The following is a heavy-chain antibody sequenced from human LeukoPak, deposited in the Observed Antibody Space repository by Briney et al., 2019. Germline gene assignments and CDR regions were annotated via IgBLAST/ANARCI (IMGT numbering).Heavy chain of an antibody. CDR2: ISWNSGSI. CDR3: AKGLKVKGSPSEAAPWDLIFDN. J-gene: IGHJ4*02. CDR1: GFSFDDYA. V-gene: IGHV3-9*03. D-gene: IGHD6-6*01. Sequence: GGSLRLSCAASGFSFDDYAMHRVRQAPGKGLEWVSGISWNSGSIGYADSVKGRFTISRDNAKNSLYLQMNSLRAGDMALYYCAKGLKVKGSPSEAAPWDLIFDNWGQGTMVTVSS.